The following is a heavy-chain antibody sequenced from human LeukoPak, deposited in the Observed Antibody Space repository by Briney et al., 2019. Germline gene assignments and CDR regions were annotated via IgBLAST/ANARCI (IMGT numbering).Heavy chain of an antibody. CDR1: GFTFSSYG. V-gene: IGHV3-30*02. Sequence: GGSLRLSCAASGFTFSSYGMHWVRQAPGKGLEWVAFIRYDGSNKYYADSVKGRFTISRDNSKNTLYLQMNSLRAEDTAVYYCLAFTIFGPGGDHYFDYWGQGTLVTVSS. CDR3: LAFTIFGPGGDHYFDY. CDR2: IRYDGSNK. D-gene: IGHD3-3*01. J-gene: IGHJ4*02.